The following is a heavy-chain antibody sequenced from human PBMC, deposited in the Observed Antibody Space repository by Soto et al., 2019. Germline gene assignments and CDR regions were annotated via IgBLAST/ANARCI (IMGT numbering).Heavy chain of an antibody. V-gene: IGHV4-59*01. CDR1: GGSISSYY. J-gene: IGHJ3*01. CDR3: ARDPHRYCSSSSCPSGGALDF. D-gene: IGHD2-2*01. CDR2: IHYTGST. Sequence: TVSGGSISSYYWSWIRQPPGKGLEWIGYIHYTGSTNYNPSLKSRVTISVDTSKSQVFLKLRSVIAADTAVYYCARDPHRYCSSSSCPSGGALDFWGQGTVVTV.